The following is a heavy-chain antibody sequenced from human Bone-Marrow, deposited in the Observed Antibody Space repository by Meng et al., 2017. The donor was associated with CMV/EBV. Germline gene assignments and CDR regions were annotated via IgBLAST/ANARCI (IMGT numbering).Heavy chain of an antibody. D-gene: IGHD3-22*01. CDR1: GFTFSDYY. V-gene: IGHV3-11*04. Sequence: GESLKISCAASGFTFSDYYMSWIRQAPGKGLEWVSYISSSGSTIYYADSVKGRFTISRDNAKNSLYLQMNSLRAEDTAVYYCAREYYDSSGYHPLDYWGQGTLVTVYS. CDR3: AREYYDSSGYHPLDY. J-gene: IGHJ4*02. CDR2: ISSSGSTI.